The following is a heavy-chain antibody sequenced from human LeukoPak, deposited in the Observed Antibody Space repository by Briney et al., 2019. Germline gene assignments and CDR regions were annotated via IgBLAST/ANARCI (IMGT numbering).Heavy chain of an antibody. CDR3: ASGHYYYGMDV. J-gene: IGHJ6*02. CDR1: GGSISSYY. V-gene: IGHV4-4*07. Sequence: SQTLSLTCTVSGGSISSYYWSWIRQPAGKGLEWIGRIYTSGSTNYNPSLKSRVTMSVDTSKNQFSLKLSSVTAADTAVYYCASGHYYYGMDVWGQGTTVTVSS. CDR2: IYTSGST.